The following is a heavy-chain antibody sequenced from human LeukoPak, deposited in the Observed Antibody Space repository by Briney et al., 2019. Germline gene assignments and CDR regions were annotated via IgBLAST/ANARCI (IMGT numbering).Heavy chain of an antibody. CDR3: ARDHAYRADY. V-gene: IGHV3-7*01. J-gene: IGHJ4*02. D-gene: IGHD2-2*01. CDR2: INQDESKK. Sequence: GGSLRLSCAASEFTFRNDWMGWVRRAPGKGLEWVANINQDESKKYYADSVKGRFTISRDNAKNSLYLQMSSLTAEDTAIYYCARDHAYRADYWGQGTLVTVSS. CDR1: EFTFRNDW.